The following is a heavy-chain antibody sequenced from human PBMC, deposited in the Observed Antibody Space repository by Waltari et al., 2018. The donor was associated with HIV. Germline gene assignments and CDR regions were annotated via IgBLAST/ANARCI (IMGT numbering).Heavy chain of an antibody. Sequence: QLQLQESGPGLAKPSETLSPTCTVSGGSISSSSYYWGWIRQPPGNGLAWIGSIYYSGSNYYNPSLKSRVTISVDTSKNQFSLKLSSVTAADTAVYYCASLTGNRGSSTSSDYWGQGTLVTVSS. CDR2: IYYSGSN. D-gene: IGHD2-2*01. V-gene: IGHV4-39*07. CDR1: GGSISSSSYY. CDR3: ASLTGNRGSSTSSDY. J-gene: IGHJ4*02.